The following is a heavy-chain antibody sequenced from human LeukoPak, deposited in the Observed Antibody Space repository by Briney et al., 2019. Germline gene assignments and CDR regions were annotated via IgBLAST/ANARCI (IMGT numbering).Heavy chain of an antibody. D-gene: IGHD3-16*02. CDR3: AKDVSSQRLGELSLTVHPHHAFDI. J-gene: IGHJ3*02. CDR2: IYTSGST. Sequence: PSQTLSLTCTVSGGSISSGSYYWSWIRQPAGKGLERIGRIYTSGSTNYNPSLKSRVTISVDTSKNQFSLKLSSVTAADTAVYYCAKDVSSQRLGELSLTVHPHHAFDIWGQGTMVTVSS. CDR1: GGSISSGSYY. V-gene: IGHV4-61*02.